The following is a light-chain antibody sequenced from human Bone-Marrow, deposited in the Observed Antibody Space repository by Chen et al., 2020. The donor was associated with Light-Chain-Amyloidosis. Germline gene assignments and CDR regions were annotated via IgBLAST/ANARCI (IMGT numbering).Light chain of an antibody. CDR2: GAS. V-gene: IGKV3-20*01. CDR3: QQYGTSPFT. CDR1: LSVSSSY. Sequence: VLTLSPGTLSLSPGERATLYFRARLSVSSSYLAWYQQKPGQAPRLLIYGASSRATGSPDRFSGSGSGTDFTLTISRLEPEDFAVYYCQQYGTSPFTFGPGTKVDIK. J-gene: IGKJ3*01.